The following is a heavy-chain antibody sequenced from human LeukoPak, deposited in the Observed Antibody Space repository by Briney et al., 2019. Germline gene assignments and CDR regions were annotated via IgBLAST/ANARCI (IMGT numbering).Heavy chain of an antibody. CDR1: AFTFSNYA. D-gene: IGHD3-10*02. Sequence: GGSLRLSCAASAFTFSNYAMHWVRQAPGNGLERVGVRFFDGTTKYYADSVKGRFTISRDNAKNSLDLQMNSLRAEDTAVYYCAELGLTMIGGVWGKGTTVTISS. V-gene: IGHV3-30*04. CDR3: AELGLTMIGGV. CDR2: RFFDGTTK. J-gene: IGHJ6*04.